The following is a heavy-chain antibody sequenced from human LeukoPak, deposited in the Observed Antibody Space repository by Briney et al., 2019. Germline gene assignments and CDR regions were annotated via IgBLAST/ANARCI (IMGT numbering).Heavy chain of an antibody. CDR1: GFTFRNHG. D-gene: IGHD2/OR15-2a*01. Sequence: GGSLRLSCAASGFTFRNHGMHWIRQAPGRGLEWVAIIWYDGSNKYYAASVNGRFTISRDNSKNTLYLQMNSLRDDDTAVYYCVRDRGALQYFDYWGQRTLVTASS. J-gene: IGHJ4*02. CDR2: IWYDGSNK. V-gene: IGHV3-33*01. CDR3: VRDRGALQYFDY.